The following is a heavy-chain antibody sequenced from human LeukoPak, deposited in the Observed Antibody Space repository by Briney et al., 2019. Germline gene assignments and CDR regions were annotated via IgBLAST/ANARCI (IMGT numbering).Heavy chain of an antibody. Sequence: SETLSLTCAVYGGSFSGYYWSWIRQPPGKGLEWIGYIYYSGSTNYNPSLKSRVTISVDTSKNQFSLKLSSVTAADTAVYYCARHSPAPGIAVAGIDYWGQGTLVTVSS. D-gene: IGHD6-19*01. CDR1: GGSFSGYY. J-gene: IGHJ4*02. CDR3: ARHSPAPGIAVAGIDY. V-gene: IGHV4-59*08. CDR2: IYYSGST.